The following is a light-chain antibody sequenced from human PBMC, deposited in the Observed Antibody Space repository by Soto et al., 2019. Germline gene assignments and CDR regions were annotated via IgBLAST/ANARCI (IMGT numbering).Light chain of an antibody. CDR1: SGHSTYA. Sequence: QPVLTQSPSASASLGASVKLTCTLDSGHSTYAIAWHQQQPEKGPRYLMKVNSDGGHTKGDGIPDRFSGSSSGAQRCLTISSLQSEDGADWCCQTWGAGIRVFGRGTKLTVL. CDR3: QTWGAGIRV. CDR2: VNSDGGH. V-gene: IGLV4-69*01. J-gene: IGLJ3*02.